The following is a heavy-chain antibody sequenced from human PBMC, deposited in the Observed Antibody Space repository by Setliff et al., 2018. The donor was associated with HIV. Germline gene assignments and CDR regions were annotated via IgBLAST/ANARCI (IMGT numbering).Heavy chain of an antibody. D-gene: IGHD1-1*01. V-gene: IGHV5-51*01. CDR3: ARTSGARTTDY. CDR2: IYPADSHT. Sequence: GESLKISCQSSGYSFFSSWIAWVRQMPGKGLEWMGIIYPADSHTSYRPSFQGHVTISVDKSISTVYLQWSNLKASDSAMYYCARTSGARTTDYWGQGTLVTVSS. CDR1: GYSFFSSW. J-gene: IGHJ4*02.